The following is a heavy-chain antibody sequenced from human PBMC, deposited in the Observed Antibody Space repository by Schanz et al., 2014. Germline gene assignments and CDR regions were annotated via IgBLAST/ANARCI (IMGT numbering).Heavy chain of an antibody. CDR2: ISGRDGST. V-gene: IGHV3-23*04. CDR3: ARDRRNADLDY. Sequence: VHLVESGGGLVQPGGSLRLSCATSGFSFSSYAMTWVRQAPGMGLEWVSAISGRDGSTYYADSVKGRFTISRDNAKNSLYLEMNSLRAEDTALYYCARDRRNADLDYWGQGTLVTVSS. CDR1: GFSFSSYA. J-gene: IGHJ4*02. D-gene: IGHD1-1*01.